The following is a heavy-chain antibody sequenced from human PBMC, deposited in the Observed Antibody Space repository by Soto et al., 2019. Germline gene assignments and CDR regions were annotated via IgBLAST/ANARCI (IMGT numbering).Heavy chain of an antibody. Sequence: SETLSLTCTVSGDSIKNYYWSWIRQPPGKRLEWIGYIYYTGSPTYNPSLESRVTMSVDTSKNQFSLKLNSVNAADTAVYYCARYRRTEAEGFTLDYWGRGTLVTVSS. J-gene: IGHJ4*02. CDR3: ARYRRTEAEGFTLDY. V-gene: IGHV4-59*01. D-gene: IGHD6-13*01. CDR2: IYYTGSP. CDR1: GDSIKNYY.